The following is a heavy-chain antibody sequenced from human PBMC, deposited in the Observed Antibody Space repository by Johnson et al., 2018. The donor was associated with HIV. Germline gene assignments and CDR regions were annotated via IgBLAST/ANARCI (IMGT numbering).Heavy chain of an antibody. CDR2: IYSGGST. Sequence: MQLVESGGGVVQPGKSLRLSCAASGFTVSSNYMSWVRQAPGKGLEWVSVIYSGGSTYYADSVKGRFTISRDNSKNTLYLQMNSLRAEDTAVYYCARAPGAGDAFDIWGQGTMVTVSS. CDR3: ARAPGAGDAFDI. CDR1: GFTVSSNY. D-gene: IGHD7-27*01. V-gene: IGHV3-53*01. J-gene: IGHJ3*02.